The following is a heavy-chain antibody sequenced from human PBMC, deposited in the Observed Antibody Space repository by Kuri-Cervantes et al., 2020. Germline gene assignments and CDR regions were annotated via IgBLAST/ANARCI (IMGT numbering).Heavy chain of an antibody. D-gene: IGHD5-12*01. CDR1: GFTFSSYW. CDR2: INSDGSST. J-gene: IGHJ3*02. CDR3: AKETWSSATDAFDI. Sequence: GGSLRLSCAASGFTFSSYWMHWVRQAPGKGLVWVSRINSDGSSTSYADSVKGRFTISRDNAKNTLYLQMNSLRAEDTAVYYCAKETWSSATDAFDIWGQGTMVTVSS. V-gene: IGHV3-74*01.